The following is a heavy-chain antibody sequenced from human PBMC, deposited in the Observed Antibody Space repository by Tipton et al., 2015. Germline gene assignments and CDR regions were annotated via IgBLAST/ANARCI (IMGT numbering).Heavy chain of an antibody. CDR3: ARDAGRYYDSSGLSWYFDL. V-gene: IGHV4-38-2*02. CDR2: IYHRGDT. CDR1: GYSISSGYY. D-gene: IGHD3-22*01. Sequence: TLSLTCAVSGYSISSGYYWGWIRQPPGKGLEWIGSIYHRGDTNYNPSLKSRVTMSRDTSKNQFSLKLTSVTAADTAVYYCARDAGRYYDSSGLSWYFDLWGRGTLVTVSS. J-gene: IGHJ2*01.